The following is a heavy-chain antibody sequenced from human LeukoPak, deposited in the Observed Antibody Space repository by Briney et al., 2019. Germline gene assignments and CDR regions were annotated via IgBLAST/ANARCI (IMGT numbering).Heavy chain of an antibody. J-gene: IGHJ4*02. D-gene: IGHD3-3*01. CDR1: RFTPSSYW. CDR2: IKQDGSEK. V-gene: IGHV3-7*01. CDR3: ARAKRITIFGVVMGAWPDY. Sequence: GGSLGLSCVAPRFTPSSYWMSWVRPAPGKGREWVANIKQDGSEKYYVHSVKGRFTISRDNANDSLYMQMNSLRAEDTAVYYCARAKRITIFGVVMGAWPDYWGQGTLVTVSS.